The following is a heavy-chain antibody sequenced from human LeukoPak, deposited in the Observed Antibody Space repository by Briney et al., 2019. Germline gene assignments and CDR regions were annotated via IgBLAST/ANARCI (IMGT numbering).Heavy chain of an antibody. CDR3: ARELLYYYDSSGYPRFDY. D-gene: IGHD3-22*01. V-gene: IGHV4-61*02. Sequence: SETLSLTCTVSGGSISSGSYYWSWIRQPAGKGLEWIRRIHTSGSTNYNPSLKSRVTISVDTSKNQFSLKLSSVTAADTAVYYCARELLYYYDSSGYPRFDYWGQGTLVTVSS. J-gene: IGHJ4*02. CDR1: GGSISSGSYY. CDR2: IHTSGST.